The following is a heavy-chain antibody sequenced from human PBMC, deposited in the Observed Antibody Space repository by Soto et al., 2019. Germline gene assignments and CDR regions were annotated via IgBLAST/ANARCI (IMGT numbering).Heavy chain of an antibody. CDR1: GLTFSNFW. Sequence: GGSLRLSCASSGLTFSNFWMHWVRQAPGKGLVWVSRISSDGSTTNYADSVKGRFTISRDNVKNTLYLQMNSLRAEDTAVYYCVSGRSYTSSSVFDSWGQGT. D-gene: IGHD6-6*01. CDR3: VSGRSYTSSSVFDS. J-gene: IGHJ4*02. V-gene: IGHV3-74*01. CDR2: ISSDGSTT.